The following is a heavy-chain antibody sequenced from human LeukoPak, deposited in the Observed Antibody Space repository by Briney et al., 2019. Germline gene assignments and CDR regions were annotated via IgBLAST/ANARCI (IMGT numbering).Heavy chain of an antibody. CDR2: ISCSSSTL. V-gene: IGHV3-11*04. J-gene: IGHJ4*02. CDR1: GVTFSDYY. D-gene: IGHD3-3*01. CDR3: ARDPPTTYDFWSGYSRFDY. Sequence: GGSLRLSCAASGVTFSDYYMSWMRPAPGGGLEWGSYISCSSSTLYYADSVKGRFTTSRDNAKNSLYLQMNSMRAEDTAVYYCARDPPTTYDFWSGYSRFDYWGQGTLVTVSS.